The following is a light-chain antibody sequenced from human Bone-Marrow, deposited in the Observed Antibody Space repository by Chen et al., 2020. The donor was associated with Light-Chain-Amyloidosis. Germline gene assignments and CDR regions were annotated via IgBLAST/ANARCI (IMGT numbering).Light chain of an antibody. CDR3: NSYTTSDTYV. J-gene: IGLJ1*01. CDR2: DVS. Sequence: QSALTQPASVSGSPGQSITISCTGTSGDVSAYNYVSWYQQHPGNAPKLLIYDVSNRPSGVSNRFSGSKSGNTASLTISGLQAEDEADYYCNSYTTSDTYVFGTGTEVTVL. CDR1: SGDVSAYNY. V-gene: IGLV2-14*03.